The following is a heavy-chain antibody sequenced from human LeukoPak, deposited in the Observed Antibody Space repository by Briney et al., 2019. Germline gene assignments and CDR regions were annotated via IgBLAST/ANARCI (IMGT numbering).Heavy chain of an antibody. CDR2: IIPIFGTA. Sequence: ASVKVSCKASGYTFTSYYMHWVRQAPGQGLEWMGGIIPIFGTANYAQKFQGRVTITADESTSTAYMELSSLRSEDTAVYYCASLQFHDSSGYPFDYWGQGTLVTVSS. V-gene: IGHV1-69*13. D-gene: IGHD3-22*01. J-gene: IGHJ4*02. CDR3: ASLQFHDSSGYPFDY. CDR1: GYTFTSYY.